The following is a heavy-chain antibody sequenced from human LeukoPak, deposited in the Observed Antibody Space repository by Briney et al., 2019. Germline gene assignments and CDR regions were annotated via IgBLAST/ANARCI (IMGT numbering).Heavy chain of an antibody. J-gene: IGHJ4*02. D-gene: IGHD6-19*01. V-gene: IGHV3-7*01. CDR1: GFTFSSYW. Sequence: GGSLRLSCAASGFTFSSYWMSWVRQAPGKGLEWVANIKEDGSEKYYADSVKGRFTISRDNAKNSLYLQMNSLRAEDTAVYYCAGYSSGHHYWGQGTLVIVSS. CDR3: AGYSSGHHY. CDR2: IKEDGSEK.